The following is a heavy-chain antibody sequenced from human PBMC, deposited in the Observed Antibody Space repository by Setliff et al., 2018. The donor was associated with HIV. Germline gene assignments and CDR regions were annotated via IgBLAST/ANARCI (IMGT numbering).Heavy chain of an antibody. CDR2: IYSNGNT. D-gene: IGHD2-2*01. Sequence: NPSETLSLTCTVSGGSISGYYWSWIRQPAGKRLEWIGRIYSNGNTNYNPSLKGRVTMSVSTSKNQFSLNLSSVTAADTAVYYCTTVVPAAIPYFDYWGQGALVTVSS. CDR3: TTVVPAAIPYFDY. V-gene: IGHV4-4*07. CDR1: GGSISGYY. J-gene: IGHJ4*02.